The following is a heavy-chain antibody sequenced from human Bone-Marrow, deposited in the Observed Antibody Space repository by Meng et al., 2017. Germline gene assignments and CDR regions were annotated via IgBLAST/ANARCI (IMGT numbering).Heavy chain of an antibody. CDR1: GGSISSYY. D-gene: IGHD6-13*01. V-gene: IGHV4-4*07. J-gene: IGHJ6*02. CDR2: IYTSGST. CDR3: ARAHGYSSSWYRGPYYYYGMDV. Sequence: SETLSLTCTVSGGSISSYYWSWIRQPAGKGLEGIGRIYTSGSTNYNHSLKGRVTMSVDTSKNQFSLKLSCVTAADTAVYYCARAHGYSSSWYRGPYYYYGMDVWGQGTTVTVSS.